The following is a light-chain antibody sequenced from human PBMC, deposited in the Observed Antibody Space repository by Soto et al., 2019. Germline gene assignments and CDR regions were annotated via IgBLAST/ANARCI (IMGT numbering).Light chain of an antibody. J-gene: IGKJ2*01. CDR3: QQYNEFQYT. CDR1: QSISNW. V-gene: IGKV1-5*03. CDR2: KAT. Sequence: DIQMTQSPSSLSASVGDRVTISCRASQSISNWLAWYQQKPDKAPKLLIYKATNLQSGVASRFSGSGSGTEFSLTISSLQPDDFAVYYCQQYNEFQYTFGQGTRLDI.